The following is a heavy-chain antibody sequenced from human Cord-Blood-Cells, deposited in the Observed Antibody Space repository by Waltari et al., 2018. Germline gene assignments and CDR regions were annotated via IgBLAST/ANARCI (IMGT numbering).Heavy chain of an antibody. CDR2: IKSKTDGWTT. CDR3: TTGAYCGGDCYPTEYFQH. D-gene: IGHD2-21*01. V-gene: IGHV3-15*01. Sequence: EVQLVESGGGLVKPGGSLRLSCAASGFTFSNAWMSWVRQAPGKGLEWVGRIKSKTDGWTTDYAAPVKGRFTIPRDDSKNTLYLQMNSLKTEDTAVYYCTTGAYCGGDCYPTEYFQHWGQGTLVTVSS. J-gene: IGHJ1*01. CDR1: GFTFSNAW.